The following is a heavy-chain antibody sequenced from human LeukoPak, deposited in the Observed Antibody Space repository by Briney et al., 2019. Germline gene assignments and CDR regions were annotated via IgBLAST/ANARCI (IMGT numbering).Heavy chain of an antibody. D-gene: IGHD3-3*01. CDR2: ISSSSSYI. Sequence: GGSLRLSCAASGFTFSSYSMSWVRQAPGKGLEWVSSISSSSSYIYYADSVKGRFTISRDNAKNSLYLQMNSLRAEDTAVYYCARGFWSGYYQFDYWGQGTLVTVSS. V-gene: IGHV3-21*01. CDR1: GFTFSSYS. CDR3: ARGFWSGYYQFDY. J-gene: IGHJ4*02.